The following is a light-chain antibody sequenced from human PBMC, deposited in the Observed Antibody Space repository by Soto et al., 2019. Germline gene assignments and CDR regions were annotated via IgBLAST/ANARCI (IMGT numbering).Light chain of an antibody. CDR2: AAS. CDR1: QSISSY. J-gene: IGKJ4*01. CDR3: QQSYSTPLT. V-gene: IGKV1-39*01. Sequence: DVQVTHTPSSLSGSVGDRVTITCRASQSISSYLNWYQQKPGKAPKLLIYAASSLQSGVPSRFSGSGSGTDFTLTISSLQPEDFATYYCQQSYSTPLTFGGGTKVDIK.